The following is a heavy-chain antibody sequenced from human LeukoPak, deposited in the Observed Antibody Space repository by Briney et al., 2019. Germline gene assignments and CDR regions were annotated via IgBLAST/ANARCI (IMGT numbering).Heavy chain of an antibody. V-gene: IGHV5-51*01. CDR3: ARPGYTSAWYALF. CDR1: GYSFTNYW. J-gene: IGHJ4*02. D-gene: IGHD6-19*01. Sequence: GESLKISCKGSGYSFTNYWIGWVRQMPGKGLEWMGIIYPGDSDTKYSPSFEGQVTISADKSISTAYLQWSSLKASDTAMYYCARPGYTSAWYALFWGQGTLVTVSS. CDR2: IYPGDSDT.